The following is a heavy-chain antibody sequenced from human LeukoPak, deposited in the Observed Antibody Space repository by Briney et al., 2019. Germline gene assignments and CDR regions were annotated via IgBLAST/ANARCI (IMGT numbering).Heavy chain of an antibody. CDR1: GFTFSIYA. CDR3: AKDLYSSGWYYFDY. D-gene: IGHD6-19*01. J-gene: IGHJ4*02. Sequence: GGSLRLSCAASGFTFSIYAISWVRQAPGKGLEWVSAISGSGGSTYYADSVKGRFTISRDNSKNTLYLQMNSLRAEDTAVYYCAKDLYSSGWYYFDYWGQGTLVTVSS. V-gene: IGHV3-23*01. CDR2: ISGSGGST.